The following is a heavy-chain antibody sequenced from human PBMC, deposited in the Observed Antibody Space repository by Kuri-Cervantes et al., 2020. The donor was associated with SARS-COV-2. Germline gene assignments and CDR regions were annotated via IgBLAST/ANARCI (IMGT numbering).Heavy chain of an antibody. CDR3: ARSIIAAAGFGGRDY. CDR2: IYSGGST. V-gene: IGHV3-53*01. J-gene: IGHJ4*02. CDR1: GFTVSSNY. Sequence: GESLKISCAASGFTVSSNYMSWVRQAPGKGLEWVSVIYSGGSTYYADSVKGRFTISRDNSKNTLYLQMNSLRAEDTAVYYCARSIIAAAGFGGRDYWGQGTLVTVSS. D-gene: IGHD6-13*01.